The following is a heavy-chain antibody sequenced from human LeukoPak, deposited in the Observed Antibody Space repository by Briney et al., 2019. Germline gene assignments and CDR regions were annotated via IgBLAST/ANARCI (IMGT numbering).Heavy chain of an antibody. V-gene: IGHV3-23*01. CDR3: AKVGRGYSYV. J-gene: IGHJ4*02. CDR2: ISGSGGST. Sequence: GGSLRLSCAASGFTFSSYAMGWVRQAPGEGLEWVSAISGSGGSTYYADSVKGRFTISRDNSKNTLYLQMNSLRAEDTAVYYCAKVGRGYSYVWGQGTLVTVSS. D-gene: IGHD5-18*01. CDR1: GFTFSSYA.